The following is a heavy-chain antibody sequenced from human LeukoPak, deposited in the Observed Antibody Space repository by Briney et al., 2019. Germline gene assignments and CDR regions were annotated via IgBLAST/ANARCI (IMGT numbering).Heavy chain of an antibody. CDR2: ISGSGGST. CDR3: AKDLPYYSGSGSATVYYYYGMDV. CDR1: GFTFSSYA. V-gene: IGHV3-23*01. D-gene: IGHD3-10*01. Sequence: PGGSLRLSCAASGFTFSSYAMSWVRQAPGKGLEWVSAISGSGGSTYYADSVKGRFTLSRDNYKKTLYLQMNRLSAEDTAVYYCAKDLPYYSGSGSATVYYYYGMDVWGQGTTVTVSS. J-gene: IGHJ6*02.